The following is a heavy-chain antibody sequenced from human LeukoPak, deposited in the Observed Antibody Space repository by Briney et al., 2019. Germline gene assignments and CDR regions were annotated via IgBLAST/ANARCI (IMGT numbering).Heavy chain of an antibody. Sequence: ASVKVSCKASGYTFTSYYMHWVRQAPGQGLEWMGIINPSGGSTSYAQKFQGRVTMTRDTSTSTVYMELSSLRSEDTAVYYCARGPPRTAVEMATISYWGQGTLVTVSS. V-gene: IGHV1-46*01. CDR2: INPSGGST. J-gene: IGHJ4*02. D-gene: IGHD5-24*01. CDR1: GYTFTSYY. CDR3: ARGPPRTAVEMATISY.